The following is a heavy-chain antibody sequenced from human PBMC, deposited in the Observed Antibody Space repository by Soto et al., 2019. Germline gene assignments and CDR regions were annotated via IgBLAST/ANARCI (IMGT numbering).Heavy chain of an antibody. V-gene: IGHV3-23*01. CDR2: SSGGDST. CDR3: ARRAITEPTNWGAFDI. J-gene: IGHJ3*02. Sequence: GGSLRLSCAASGFSFSNYVMNWVRQAPGKGLEWVSSSGGDSTFYADSVKGRFTISRDNSKNTLFLQMNSLRAEDAAVYYCARRAITEPTNWGAFDIWGQGIMVTVSS. D-gene: IGHD1-7*01. CDR1: GFSFSNYV.